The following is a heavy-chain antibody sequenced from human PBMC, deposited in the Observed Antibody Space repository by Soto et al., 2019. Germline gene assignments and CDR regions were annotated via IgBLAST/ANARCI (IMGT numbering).Heavy chain of an antibody. Sequence: SETLSLTCAVSGGSISSSNWWSWVRQPPGKGLEWIGEIYHSGSTNYNPSLKSRVTISVDKSKNQFSLKLSSVTAADTAVYYCATQLQYSSSWYGFWFDPWGQGTLVTVSS. CDR2: IYHSGST. D-gene: IGHD6-13*01. V-gene: IGHV4-4*02. CDR3: ATQLQYSSSWYGFWFDP. CDR1: GGSISSSNW. J-gene: IGHJ5*02.